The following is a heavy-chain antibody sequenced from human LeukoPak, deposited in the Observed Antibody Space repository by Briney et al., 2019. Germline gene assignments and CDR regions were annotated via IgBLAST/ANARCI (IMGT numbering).Heavy chain of an antibody. J-gene: IGHJ4*02. Sequence: GGSLRLSCAASGFTFSDYYMSWIRQAPGRGLEWVSYISSTSSTIHYADSVKGRFTVSRDNAKNSLYLQMNSLRAEDTAIYYCVRDRDYYAIDYWGQGTLVTVSS. CDR1: GFTFSDYY. V-gene: IGHV3-11*04. CDR2: ISSTSSTI. CDR3: VRDRDYYAIDY. D-gene: IGHD3-22*01.